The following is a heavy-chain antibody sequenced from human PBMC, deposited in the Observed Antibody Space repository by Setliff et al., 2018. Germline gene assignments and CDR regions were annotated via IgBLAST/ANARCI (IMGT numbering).Heavy chain of an antibody. D-gene: IGHD6-19*01. J-gene: IGHJ4*02. CDR2: INPDSGGT. Sequence: ASVKVSCKASGYTFTDYYIHWVRQAPGQGLEWMGRINPDSGGTNYAQKFQGRVTMTRDTSITAAYMELSRLRSDDSAVYYCARDEGSGWYVGYWGQGTLVTVSS. V-gene: IGHV1-2*06. CDR3: ARDEGSGWYVGY. CDR1: GYTFTDYY.